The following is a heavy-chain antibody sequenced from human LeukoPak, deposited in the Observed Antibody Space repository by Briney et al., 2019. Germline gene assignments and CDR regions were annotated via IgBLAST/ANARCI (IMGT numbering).Heavy chain of an antibody. CDR1: GYTFTGYY. V-gene: IGHV1-2*02. J-gene: IGHJ6*03. Sequence: GASVKVSCKASGYTFTGYYMHWVRQAPGQGLEWMGWINPNSGGTNFAQTFQGRVTMTRDTSITTAYMELSSLTSDDTAVYFCARSAGHCNNGVCFTDYYMDVWGKGTTVTVSS. CDR3: ARSAGHCNNGVCFTDYYMDV. D-gene: IGHD2-8*01. CDR2: INPNSGGT.